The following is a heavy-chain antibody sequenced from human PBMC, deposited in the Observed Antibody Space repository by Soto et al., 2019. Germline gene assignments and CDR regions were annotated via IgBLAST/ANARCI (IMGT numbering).Heavy chain of an antibody. CDR1: GGTFSSYA. J-gene: IGHJ5*02. CDR2: IIPIFGTA. Sequence: QVQLVQSGAEVKKPGSSVKVSCKASGGTFSSYAISWVRQAPGQGLEWMGGIIPIFGTANYAQKFQGRVTITADGSTSTAYMELSSLRSEDTAVYYCARVGPSGGYCSGGSCYWFDPWGQGTLVTVSS. CDR3: ARVGPSGGYCSGGSCYWFDP. V-gene: IGHV1-69*01. D-gene: IGHD2-15*01.